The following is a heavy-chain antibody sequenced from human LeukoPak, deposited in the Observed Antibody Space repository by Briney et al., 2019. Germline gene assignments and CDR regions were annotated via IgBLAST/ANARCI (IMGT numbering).Heavy chain of an antibody. V-gene: IGHV3-7*01. CDR3: ARERWGPEY. D-gene: IGHD5-24*01. J-gene: IGHJ4*02. Sequence: GGSLRLSCAVSGFTFSAYWMTWVRQAPGKGLEWVANIKSDGTEKHYVDSVKGRFTISRDNAKNSLYLQMNSLRAEDTAVYYCARERWGPEYWGQGTLVTVSS. CDR2: IKSDGTEK. CDR1: GFTFSAYW.